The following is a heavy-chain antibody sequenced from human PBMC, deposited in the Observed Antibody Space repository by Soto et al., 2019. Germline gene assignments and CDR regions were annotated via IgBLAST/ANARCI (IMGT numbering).Heavy chain of an antibody. D-gene: IGHD3-22*01. CDR2: IRSKAYGGTT. V-gene: IGHV3-49*03. Sequence: PGESLRLSCTASGFTLGDYAMSWFRQAPGKGLEWVGFIRSKAYGGTTEYAASVKGRFTISRDDSKSIAYLQMNSLKTEDTAVYYCTRTRIVVVETFDYWGQGTLVTVSS. CDR1: GFTLGDYA. J-gene: IGHJ4*02. CDR3: TRTRIVVVETFDY.